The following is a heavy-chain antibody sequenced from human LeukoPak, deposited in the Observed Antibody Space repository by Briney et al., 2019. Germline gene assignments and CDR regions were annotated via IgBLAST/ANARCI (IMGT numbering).Heavy chain of an antibody. J-gene: IGHJ3*02. D-gene: IGHD3-22*01. Sequence: PGGSLRLSCAASGFTFSDYYMSWIRQAPGQGLEWVSYISSSSSYTNYADSVQRRFTISRDNAKNSLYLQMNSLRAEDTAVYYCARDGPTYYYDSSGYLNAFDIWGQGTMVTVSS. CDR2: ISSSSSYT. CDR3: ARDGPTYYYDSSGYLNAFDI. V-gene: IGHV3-11*06. CDR1: GFTFSDYY.